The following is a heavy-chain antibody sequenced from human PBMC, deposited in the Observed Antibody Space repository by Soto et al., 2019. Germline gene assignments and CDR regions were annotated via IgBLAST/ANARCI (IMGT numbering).Heavy chain of an antibody. CDR1: GFTFSSYG. J-gene: IGHJ4*02. CDR2: ISYDGSNK. Sequence: QVQLVESGGGVVQPGRSLRLSCAASGFTFSSYGMHWVRQAPGKGLEWVAVISYDGSNKYYADSVKGRFTISRDNSKNTLYLQMNSLRAEDTAVYYCAKTDYYDSSGYYYDPDYWGQGTLVTVSS. V-gene: IGHV3-30*18. D-gene: IGHD3-22*01. CDR3: AKTDYYDSSGYYYDPDY.